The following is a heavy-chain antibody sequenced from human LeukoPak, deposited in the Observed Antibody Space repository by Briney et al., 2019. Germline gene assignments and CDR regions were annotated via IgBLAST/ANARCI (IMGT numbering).Heavy chain of an antibody. V-gene: IGHV4-38-2*01. CDR3: ARQGSYYRFDY. Sequence: SETLSLTCAASGYSISSGYYWGWIRQPPGKGLEWIGSIYHSGSTYYNPSLESRVTLSVDTSKNQFSLRLSSVTATDTAVYYCARQGSYYRFDYWGQGTLVTVSS. J-gene: IGHJ4*02. CDR2: IYHSGST. D-gene: IGHD1-26*01. CDR1: GYSISSGYY.